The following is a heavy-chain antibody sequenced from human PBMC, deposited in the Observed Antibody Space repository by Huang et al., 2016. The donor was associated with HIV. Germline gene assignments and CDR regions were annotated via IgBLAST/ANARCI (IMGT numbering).Heavy chain of an antibody. CDR1: GFTFRTYS. Sequence: AASGFTFRTYSMNWVRQGPGKGLEWVSSISSSSTYIYYADSVKGRFTISRDNAKNSLYLQMNSLRVEDMAVYYCARRGGHHGPAIHNYYMDVWGKGTTVTVSS. CDR2: ISSSSTYI. CDR3: ARRGGHHGPAIHNYYMDV. V-gene: IGHV3-21*01. D-gene: IGHD3-16*01. J-gene: IGHJ6*03.